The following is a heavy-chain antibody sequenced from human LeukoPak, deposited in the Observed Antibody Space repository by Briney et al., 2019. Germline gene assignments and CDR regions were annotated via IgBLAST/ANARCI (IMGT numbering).Heavy chain of an antibody. CDR2: IYSSGST. D-gene: IGHD2-2*01. V-gene: IGHV4-4*07. J-gene: IGHJ3*02. Sequence: SETLSLTCTVSGGSISSYYWSWIRQPARKGPEWIGRIYSSGSTDYNPSLKSRVTILVDRSKNQFSLRLSSVTAADTAVYYCAGHIVPSAETDDVFDIWGQGTMVTVSS. CDR1: GGSISSYY. CDR3: AGHIVPSAETDDVFDI.